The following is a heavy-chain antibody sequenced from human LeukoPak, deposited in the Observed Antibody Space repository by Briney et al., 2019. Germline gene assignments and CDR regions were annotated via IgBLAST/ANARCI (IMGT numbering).Heavy chain of an antibody. CDR1: GGSFSGYY. J-gene: IGHJ4*02. Sequence: PSETLSLTCAVHGGSFSGYYWSWIRQPPGKGLEWIGEINHSGSTNYNPSLKSRVTISVDTSKNQFSLKLSSVTAADTAVYYCASGYPLPDYYGSGSYSDYWGQGTLVTVSS. CDR2: INHSGST. D-gene: IGHD3-10*01. CDR3: ASGYPLPDYYGSGSYSDY. V-gene: IGHV4-34*01.